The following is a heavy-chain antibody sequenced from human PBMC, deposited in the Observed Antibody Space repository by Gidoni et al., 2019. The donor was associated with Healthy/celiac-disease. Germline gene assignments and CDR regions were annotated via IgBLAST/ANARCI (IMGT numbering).Heavy chain of an antibody. Sequence: QVQLVQSGAAVKKPGASVKVSCQASGYTFTSYYMPWVRQAPGPGLEWMGIINPSGGSTSYAQKFQGRVTMTRDTSTSTVYMELSSLRSEDTAVYYCARDKAVTMFGVANYDGMDVWGQGTTVTVSS. D-gene: IGHD3-3*01. CDR1: GYTFTSYY. CDR3: ARDKAVTMFGVANYDGMDV. J-gene: IGHJ6*02. CDR2: INPSGGST. V-gene: IGHV1-46*01.